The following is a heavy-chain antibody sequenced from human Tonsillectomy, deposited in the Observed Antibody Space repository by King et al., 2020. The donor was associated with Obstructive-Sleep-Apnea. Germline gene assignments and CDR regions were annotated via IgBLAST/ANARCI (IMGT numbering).Heavy chain of an antibody. CDR3: ARETGSSWYFDY. CDR1: GFTFSSYA. Sequence: VQLVESGGGVVQPGRSLRLSCAASGFTFSSYAMHWVRQAPGKGLEWVAVISYDGSNKYYADSVKGRFTISRDNSKNTLYLQMNSLRAEDTAVYYCARETGSSWYFDYWGQGTLVTVSS. V-gene: IGHV3-30*04. CDR2: ISYDGSNK. D-gene: IGHD6-13*01. J-gene: IGHJ4*02.